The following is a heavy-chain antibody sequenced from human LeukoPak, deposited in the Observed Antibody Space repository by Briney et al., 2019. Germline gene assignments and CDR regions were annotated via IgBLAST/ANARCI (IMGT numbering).Heavy chain of an antibody. CDR2: IYTSGST. D-gene: IGHD1-1*01. CDR3: ARQLDGGDPEDPFDL. CDR1: GGSISSYY. V-gene: IGHV4-4*07. Sequence: SETLSLTCTVSGGSISSYYWSWIRQPAGKGLEWIGRIYTSGSTNYNPSLKSRVTMSVDTSKNQFSLKLSSVTAADTAVYYCARQLDGGDPEDPFDLWGQGTMVTVSS. J-gene: IGHJ3*01.